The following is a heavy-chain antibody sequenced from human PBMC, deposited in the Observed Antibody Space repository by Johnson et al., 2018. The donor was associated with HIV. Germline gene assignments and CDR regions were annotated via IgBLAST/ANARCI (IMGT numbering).Heavy chain of an antibody. D-gene: IGHD4-17*01. CDR3: ARGATPWGGDHVGYAFDL. J-gene: IGHJ3*01. CDR2: IWYDGSDK. Sequence: QVQLVESGGGVVQPGKSLRLSCAASGFTFSSYGMHWVRQAAGKGLAWVALIWYDGSDKYYADSVKGRFNISRDNSNNTLYLQVSSLRPEDTGVYYCARGATPWGGDHVGYAFDLWGQGTMVTVSS. CDR1: GFTFSSYG. V-gene: IGHV3-33*01.